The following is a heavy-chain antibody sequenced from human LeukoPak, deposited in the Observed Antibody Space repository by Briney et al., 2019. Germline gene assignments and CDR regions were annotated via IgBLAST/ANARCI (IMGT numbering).Heavy chain of an antibody. V-gene: IGHV3-33*01. Sequence: GRSLRLSCAASGFTFSSYGMHWVRQAPGKGLEWVADIWYGGSNKYYADSVKGRFTISRDNSKKTPYLQMNSLRAEDTAVYYCARDSKYYDFWSGYPPTYYYYGMDVWGQGTTVTGSS. CDR2: IWYGGSNK. J-gene: IGHJ6*02. CDR1: GFTFSSYG. D-gene: IGHD3-3*01. CDR3: ARDSKYYDFWSGYPPTYYYYGMDV.